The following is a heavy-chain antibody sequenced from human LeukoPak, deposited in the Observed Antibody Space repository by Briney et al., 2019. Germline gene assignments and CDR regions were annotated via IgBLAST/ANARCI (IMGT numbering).Heavy chain of an antibody. CDR1: GGSISSGGYY. V-gene: IGHV4-39*01. CDR2: IYYSGST. J-gene: IGHJ3*02. D-gene: IGHD3-22*01. CDR3: ARIAELYDSSGYLTYDAFDI. Sequence: PSETLSFTCTVSGGSISSGGYYWGWIRQPPGKGLEWIGSIYYSGSTYYNPSLKSRVTISVDTSKNQFSLKLSSVTAADTAVYYCARIAELYDSSGYLTYDAFDIWGQGTMVTVSS.